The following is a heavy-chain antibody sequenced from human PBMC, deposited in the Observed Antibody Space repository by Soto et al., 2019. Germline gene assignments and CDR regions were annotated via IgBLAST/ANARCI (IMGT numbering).Heavy chain of an antibody. V-gene: IGHV3-21*06. CDR3: AREGVHNYNEYYFDY. J-gene: IGHJ4*02. D-gene: IGHD3-22*01. CDR2: ISGIRDYI. Sequence: PGGSLRLSCAASGFTFSHYALHWVRRAPGKGLEWVSSISGIRDYIRYADSVKGRFTISRDNAKTSLYLQMNSLTAEDTAVYYCAREGVHNYNEYYFDYWGQGTLVTVSS. CDR1: GFTFSHYA.